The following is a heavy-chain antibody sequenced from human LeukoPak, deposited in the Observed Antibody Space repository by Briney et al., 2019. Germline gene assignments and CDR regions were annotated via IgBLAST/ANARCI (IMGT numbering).Heavy chain of an antibody. Sequence: ASVKVSCEASGYTSSGYYMHWVRQAPGQGLEWMGWINPNSGGTKSSQKFQGRVTMTRDTSISTADMELSRLTSDDTAVYFCARGPNYYDSSGHYYLHDWGQGTPVTVSS. D-gene: IGHD3-22*01. J-gene: IGHJ4*02. CDR1: GYTSSGYY. CDR3: ARGPNYYDSSGHYYLHD. CDR2: INPNSGGT. V-gene: IGHV1-2*02.